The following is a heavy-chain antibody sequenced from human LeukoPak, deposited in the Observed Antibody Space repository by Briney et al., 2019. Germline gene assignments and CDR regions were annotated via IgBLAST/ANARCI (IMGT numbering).Heavy chain of an antibody. CDR3: ARGRSYGFDFDS. V-gene: IGHV4-61*01. CDR1: GVSINTCCYY. J-gene: IGHJ4*02. D-gene: IGHD5-18*01. Sequence: PSETLSLTCDVSGVSINTCCYYWTWIRQPPGKGLEWIGYKYYIGSTRYNSSLRSRLTISLDSSKNQFSLRLTSVTAADTAVYYCARGRSYGFDFDSWGPGTLVIVSS. CDR2: KYYIGST.